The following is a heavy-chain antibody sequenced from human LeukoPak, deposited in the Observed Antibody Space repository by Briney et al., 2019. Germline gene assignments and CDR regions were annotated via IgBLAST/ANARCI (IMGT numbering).Heavy chain of an antibody. CDR2: INPISGDT. V-gene: IGHV1-46*01. CDR3: ARDDYPAFCSGGTCYSTNRFDP. Sequence: VASVTVSCKAFGYTFTSYYIHWVRQAPGQGLEWMGLINPISGDTIYTQKFQGRVTMTRDTSTSTVYMELSSLRSEDTAVYYCARDDYPAFCSGGTCYSTNRFDPWGQGTLVSVSS. CDR1: GYTFTSYY. D-gene: IGHD2-15*01. J-gene: IGHJ5*02.